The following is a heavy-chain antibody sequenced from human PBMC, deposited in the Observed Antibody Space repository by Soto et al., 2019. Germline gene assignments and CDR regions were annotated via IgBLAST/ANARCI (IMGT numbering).Heavy chain of an antibody. CDR3: ARVGRDFWSFTGIDP. D-gene: IGHD3-3*01. CDR1: GYTFTSYY. V-gene: IGHV1-46*01. Sequence: ASVKVSCKASGYTFTSYYMHWVRQAPGQGLEWMGIINPSGGSTSYAQKFQGRVTMTRDTSTSTVYMELSSLRSEDTAVYYCARVGRDFWSFTGIDPWGQGTLVTVSS. CDR2: INPSGGST. J-gene: IGHJ5*02.